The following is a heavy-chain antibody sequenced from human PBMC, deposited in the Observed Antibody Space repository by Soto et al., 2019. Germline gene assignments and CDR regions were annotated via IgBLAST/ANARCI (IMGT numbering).Heavy chain of an antibody. Sequence: GGSLRLSCAASGFTGSSNYISWVRQAPGKGLEWVSVIYSGGSTYYADPVKGRFTISRHNSKNTLYLQMNSLRAEDTAVYYCATTNCGGDCYPPEYFQHWGQGTLVTVSS. J-gene: IGHJ1*01. CDR1: GFTGSSNY. V-gene: IGHV3-53*04. D-gene: IGHD2-21*01. CDR2: IYSGGST. CDR3: ATTNCGGDCYPPEYFQH.